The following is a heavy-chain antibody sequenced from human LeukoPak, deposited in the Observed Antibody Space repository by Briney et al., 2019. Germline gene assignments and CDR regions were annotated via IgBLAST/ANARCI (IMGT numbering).Heavy chain of an antibody. CDR3: ASARWDYYGSGNYYYYGMNV. Sequence: SETLSLTCTVSGGSISSDGYYWSRIRQHPGKGLEWIGYIYYSGSTYYNPSLKSRVTISVDMSKNQFSLKLSSVTAADTAVYYGASARWDYYGSGNYYYYGMNVWGQGTKVTVSS. V-gene: IGHV4-31*03. CDR2: IYYSGST. CDR1: GGSISSDGYY. D-gene: IGHD3-10*01. J-gene: IGHJ6*02.